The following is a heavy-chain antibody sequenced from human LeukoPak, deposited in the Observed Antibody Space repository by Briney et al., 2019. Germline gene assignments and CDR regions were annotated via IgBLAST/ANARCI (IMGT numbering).Heavy chain of an antibody. V-gene: IGHV3-30*04. CDR1: GVTLSNYA. J-gene: IGHJ4*02. CDR3: ATDYGDYEPIDY. Sequence: GGSLRLSCTASGVTLSNYAMRWVRRPPGRGLEGVAVISFDGTNKYYGDSVEGRFSVSRDNSKNTLYLQMNSLRPDDTAMYYCATDYGDYEPIDYWGQGALVTVSS. D-gene: IGHD4-17*01. CDR2: ISFDGTNK.